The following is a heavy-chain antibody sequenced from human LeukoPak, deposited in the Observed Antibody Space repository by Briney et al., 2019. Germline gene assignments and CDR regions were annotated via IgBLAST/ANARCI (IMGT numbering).Heavy chain of an antibody. CDR2: IYHSGST. Sequence: SETPSLTCAVSGYSISSGYYWGWIRQPPGKGLEWIGSIYHSGSTYYNPSLKSRVTISVDTSKNQFSLKLSSVTAADTAVYYCARVMITFGGVIVTYYYYGMDVWGKGTTVTVSS. CDR1: GYSISSGYY. D-gene: IGHD3-16*02. CDR3: ARVMITFGGVIVTYYYYGMDV. V-gene: IGHV4-38-2*01. J-gene: IGHJ6*04.